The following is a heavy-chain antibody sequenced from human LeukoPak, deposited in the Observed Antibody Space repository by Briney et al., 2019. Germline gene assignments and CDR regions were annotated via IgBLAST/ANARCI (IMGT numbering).Heavy chain of an antibody. D-gene: IGHD4-17*01. Sequence: GGSLRLSCVASGFTFSSYAMSWVRQAPGKGLEWVSAISGSGGSTYYADSVKGRFTISRDNSKNTLYLQMNSLRAEDTAVYYCAKDTPISVTTGSDAFDIWGQGTMVTVSS. CDR2: ISGSGGST. J-gene: IGHJ3*02. CDR1: GFTFSSYA. V-gene: IGHV3-23*01. CDR3: AKDTPISVTTGSDAFDI.